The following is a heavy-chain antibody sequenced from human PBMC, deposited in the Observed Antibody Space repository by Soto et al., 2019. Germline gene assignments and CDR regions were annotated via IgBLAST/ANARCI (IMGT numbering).Heavy chain of an antibody. CDR1: GDNLITSY. V-gene: IGHV1-46*01. D-gene: IGHD1-26*01. CDR2: FNPYTGGT. J-gene: IGHJ5*02. CDR3: ARMWGEIGIAFDP. Sequence: GRLVKSVAEVKTPGSSVEFACQASGDNLITSYIHCMRQAPGQGLEWMGMFNPYTGGTRYAHNFQGIVTMIGDTSTSPGYMKLMRLRSAATAVYFCARMWGEIGIAFDPWGQVTVVTVSA.